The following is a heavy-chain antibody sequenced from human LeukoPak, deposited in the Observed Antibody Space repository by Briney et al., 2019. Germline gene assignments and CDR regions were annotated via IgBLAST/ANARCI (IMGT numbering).Heavy chain of an antibody. CDR1: GGSISSYY. V-gene: IGHV4-59*01. CDR2: IYYSGST. CDR3: ARGRISIIRGSVWNWFDP. J-gene: IGHJ5*02. D-gene: IGHD3-10*01. Sequence: SETLSLTCTVSGGSISSYYWSWIRQPPGKGLEWIGYIYYSGSTNYNPSLKSRVTISVDTSKIQSSLKLKSVTAADTAVYYCARGRISIIRGSVWNWFDPWGQGTLVTVSS.